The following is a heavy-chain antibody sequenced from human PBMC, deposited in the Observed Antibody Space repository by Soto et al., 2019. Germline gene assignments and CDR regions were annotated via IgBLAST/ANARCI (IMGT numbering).Heavy chain of an antibody. CDR2: ISYDGSNK. V-gene: IGHV3-30*18. J-gene: IGHJ4*02. CDR1: GFTFSSYG. D-gene: IGHD3-3*01. CDR3: AKGPYYDFCSGYIGDY. Sequence: QVQLVESGGGVVQPGRSLRLSCAASGFTFSSYGMHWVRQAPGKGLEWVAVISYDGSNKYYADSVKGRFTISRDNSKNTLYLQMNSMRAEDTVVYYCAKGPYYDFCSGYIGDYWVQGTMVTVSS.